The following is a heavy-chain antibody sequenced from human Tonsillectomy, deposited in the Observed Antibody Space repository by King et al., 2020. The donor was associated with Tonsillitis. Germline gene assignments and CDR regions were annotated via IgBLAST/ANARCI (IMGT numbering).Heavy chain of an antibody. CDR1: GYTFTTYY. J-gene: IGHJ5*02. V-gene: IGHV1-46*03. CDR3: ARDMVTPMGYNWFAP. CDR2: INPSGGSR. D-gene: IGHD2-21*02. Sequence: QLVQSGAEVKKPGASVKVSCKASGYTFTTYYIHWVRQAPGQGLEWMGVINPSGGSRSYSQKFQGRVTMTRDTSTSTVYMELSSLRSEDTAVYYCARDMVTPMGYNWFAPWGQGTLVTVSS.